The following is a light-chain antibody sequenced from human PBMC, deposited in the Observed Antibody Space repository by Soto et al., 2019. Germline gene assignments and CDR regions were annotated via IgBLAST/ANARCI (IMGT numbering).Light chain of an antibody. CDR1: QTINSNY. CDR3: KLYGVSPRFT. V-gene: IGKV3-20*01. J-gene: IGKJ3*01. CDR2: GAS. Sequence: EIGLTQSPGTLSLSPGERATLACRTSQTINSNYLAWYQQKVCQAPRHLIHGASSRATGIPDRFSGSGSGTDFTVTISNLEPEDFAVYYCKLYGVSPRFTFGPGTKVDI.